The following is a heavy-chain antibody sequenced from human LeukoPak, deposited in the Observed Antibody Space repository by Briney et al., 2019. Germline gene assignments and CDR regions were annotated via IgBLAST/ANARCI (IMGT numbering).Heavy chain of an antibody. CDR2: FDPEDGET. J-gene: IGHJ4*02. D-gene: IGHD3-22*01. Sequence: ASVKVSCKVSGYTLTELSMHWVRQAPGKGLEWMGGFDPEDGETIYAQKFQGRVTMTEDTSTDTAYMELSSLRSEDTAVYYCATDFPQYYYDSSAPRVYWGQGTLVTVSS. V-gene: IGHV1-24*01. CDR3: ATDFPQYYYDSSAPRVY. CDR1: GYTLTELS.